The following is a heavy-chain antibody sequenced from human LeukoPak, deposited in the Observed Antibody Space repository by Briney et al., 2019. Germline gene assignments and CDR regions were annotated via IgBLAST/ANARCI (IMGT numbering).Heavy chain of an antibody. CDR1: GGSISSSNW. J-gene: IGHJ6*02. Sequence: PSETLSLTCAVSGGSISSSNWWSWARQPPGKGLEWIGEIYHSGSTNYNPSLKSRVTISVDKSKNQFSLKLSSVTAADTAVYYCARDADNGDYSSGAYYYYGMDVWGQGTTVTVSS. V-gene: IGHV4-4*02. CDR2: IYHSGST. D-gene: IGHD4-17*01. CDR3: ARDADNGDYSSGAYYYYGMDV.